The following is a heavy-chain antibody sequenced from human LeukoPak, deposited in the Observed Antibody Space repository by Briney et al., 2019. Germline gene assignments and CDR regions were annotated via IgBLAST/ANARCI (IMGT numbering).Heavy chain of an antibody. Sequence: GGSLRLSCAASGFTFSNAWMSWVRQAPGKGLEWVGRIKSKTDGGTTDYAAPVKGRFTISRDDSKNTLYLQMNSLKTEDTAVYYCTTSMVRGVIIPHWGQGTLVTVSS. CDR3: TTSMVRGVIIPH. V-gene: IGHV3-15*01. J-gene: IGHJ4*02. CDR1: GFTFSNAW. D-gene: IGHD3-10*01. CDR2: IKSKTDGGTT.